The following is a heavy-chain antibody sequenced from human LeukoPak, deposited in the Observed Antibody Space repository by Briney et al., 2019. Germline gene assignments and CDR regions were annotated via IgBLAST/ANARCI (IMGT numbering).Heavy chain of an antibody. CDR2: ISGHSGNT. V-gene: IGHV1-18*04. CDR3: VRGSADTPMAPIFY. Sequence: ASVKVSCKASGYTFTSYYMHWVRQAPGQGLEWMGWISGHSGNTNYVQNLQGRVTMTTDTSTSTAYMELRSLRSDDTAVYYCVRGSADTPMAPIFYWGQGTLVTVSS. CDR1: GYTFTSYY. D-gene: IGHD5-18*01. J-gene: IGHJ4*02.